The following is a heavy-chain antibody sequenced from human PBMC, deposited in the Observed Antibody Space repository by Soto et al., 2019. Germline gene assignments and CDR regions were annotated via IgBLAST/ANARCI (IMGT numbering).Heavy chain of an antibody. V-gene: IGHV3-30-3*01. J-gene: IGHJ5*02. CDR1: GFTFSSYA. Sequence: GGSLRLSCAASGFTFSSYAMHWVRQAPGKGLEWVAVISYDGSNKYYADSVKGRFTISRDNSKNTLYLQMNSLRAEDTAVYYCAREGDFWSGYSNWFDPWGQGTLVTVSS. CDR2: ISYDGSNK. CDR3: AREGDFWSGYSNWFDP. D-gene: IGHD3-3*01.